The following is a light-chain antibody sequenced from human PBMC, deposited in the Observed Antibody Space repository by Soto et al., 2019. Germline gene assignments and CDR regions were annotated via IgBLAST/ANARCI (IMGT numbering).Light chain of an antibody. Sequence: DTVMTQSPATLSVSPGERATLSCRASQSVSSNLAWYQQKPGQAPRLLIYGASTRATGIPARFSGSGSGTEFTLTISSLQSEDFAVYYCQQYNNWPPWTFGQGTKVELK. CDR2: GAS. CDR3: QQYNNWPPWT. J-gene: IGKJ1*01. CDR1: QSVSSN. V-gene: IGKV3-15*01.